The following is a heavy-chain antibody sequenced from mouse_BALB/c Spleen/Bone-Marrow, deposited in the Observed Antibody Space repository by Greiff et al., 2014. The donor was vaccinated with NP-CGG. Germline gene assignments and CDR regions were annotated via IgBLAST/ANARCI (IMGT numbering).Heavy chain of an antibody. CDR2: ISSGGSYT. J-gene: IGHJ3*01. D-gene: IGHD2-4*01. CDR1: GFTFSSYA. CDR3: ARNDYAY. Sequence: EVKLVESGGGLVKPGGSLKLSCAASGFTFSSYAMSWVRQTPEKRLEWVATISSGGSYTYYPDSVKGRFTISRDNAKNTLYLQMSSLRSEDTAMYYCARNDYAYWGQGTLVTVSA. V-gene: IGHV5-9-1*01.